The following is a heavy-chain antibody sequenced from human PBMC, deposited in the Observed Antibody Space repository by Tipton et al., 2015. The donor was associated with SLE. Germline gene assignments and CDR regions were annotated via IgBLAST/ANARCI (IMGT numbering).Heavy chain of an antibody. D-gene: IGHD6-13*01. CDR2: ISDSGST. CDR3: ARGPYGAAASYDY. V-gene: IGHV4-59*01. Sequence: TLSLTCTVSGGSISNYYWSWIRQPPGKGLEWIGYISDSGSTNYNPSLKSRVTISVDTSKNEFSLKLTSVSPADTAVYFCARGPYGAAASYDYWGQGTLVTVSS. J-gene: IGHJ4*02. CDR1: GGSISNYY.